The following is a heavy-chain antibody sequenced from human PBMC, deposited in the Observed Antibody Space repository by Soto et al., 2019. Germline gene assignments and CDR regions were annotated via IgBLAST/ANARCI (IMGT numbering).Heavy chain of an antibody. CDR3: ARYFSGYAMDV. Sequence: EVQLVESGGGLVKPGGSLRLSCAASGFTFSSYSMHWVRQAPGKGLEWVSSISSSSSYLYYADSVKGRFTISRDNAKNSLELQMTSLRAEDTAVYYCARYFSGYAMDVWGQGTTVTVS. J-gene: IGHJ6*02. CDR1: GFTFSSYS. CDR2: ISSSSSYL. D-gene: IGHD2-15*01. V-gene: IGHV3-21*01.